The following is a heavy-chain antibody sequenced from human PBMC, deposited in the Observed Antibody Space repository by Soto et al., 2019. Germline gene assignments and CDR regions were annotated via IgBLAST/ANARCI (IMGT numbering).Heavy chain of an antibody. CDR3: ARDSGTSDY. CDR2: IKRDGTEK. V-gene: IGHV3-7*03. CDR1: GFTFSSYW. J-gene: IGHJ4*02. Sequence: GGSLRLSCAASGFTFSSYWMNWVRQAPGKGLEWVANIKRDGTEKYYVDSVKGRFTISRDNAKNSLYLQMSSLRAEDTAVYYCARDSGTSDYWGQGTLVTVSS. D-gene: IGHD1-1*01.